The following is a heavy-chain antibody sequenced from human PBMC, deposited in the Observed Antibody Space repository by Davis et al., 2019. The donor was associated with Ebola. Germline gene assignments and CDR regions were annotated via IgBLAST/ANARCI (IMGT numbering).Heavy chain of an antibody. Sequence: GESLKISCSASGFTFSSYAMHWVRQAPGKGLEYVSAISSNGGSTYYADSVKGRFTISRHNSKNTLYLQMSSLRAEDTAVYYCVKEALRTVATPRNWFDPWGQGTLVTVSS. J-gene: IGHJ5*02. D-gene: IGHD5-12*01. CDR3: VKEALRTVATPRNWFDP. CDR2: ISSNGGST. V-gene: IGHV3-64D*06. CDR1: GFTFSSYA.